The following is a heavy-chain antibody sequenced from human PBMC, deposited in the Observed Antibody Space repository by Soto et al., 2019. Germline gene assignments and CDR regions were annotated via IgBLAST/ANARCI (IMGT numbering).Heavy chain of an antibody. V-gene: IGHV4-39*01. CDR3: ARRVHMYYDSGWDYFDY. CDR1: GGSISSSSYY. CDR2: IYYSGST. J-gene: IGHJ4*02. D-gene: IGHD3-3*01. Sequence: QLQLQESGPGLVKPSETLSLTCTVSGGSISSSSYYWGWIRQPPGKGLEWLGSIYYSGSTYYNPSLMCRVTISVATSTNQFPLTLSSVPAAETAVYYCARRVHMYYDSGWDYFDYWGQGTLVTVSS.